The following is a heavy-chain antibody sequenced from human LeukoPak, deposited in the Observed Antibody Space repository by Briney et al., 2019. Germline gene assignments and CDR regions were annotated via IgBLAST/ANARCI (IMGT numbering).Heavy chain of an antibody. Sequence: GGSLRLSCAASGFTFSSYSTNWVRQAPGKGLEWVSSISSSSSYICYADSVKGRFTISRDNAKNSLYLQMNSLRAEDTAVYYCARDQISYYDFWSGYYPYDYWGQGTLVTVSS. CDR3: ARDQISYYDFWSGYYPYDY. J-gene: IGHJ4*02. CDR2: ISSSSSYI. CDR1: GFTFSSYS. V-gene: IGHV3-21*01. D-gene: IGHD3-3*01.